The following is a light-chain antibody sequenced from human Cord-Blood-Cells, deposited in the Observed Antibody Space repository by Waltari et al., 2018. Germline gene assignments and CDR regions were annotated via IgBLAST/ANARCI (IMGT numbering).Light chain of an antibody. CDR3: QQSYSTPIAFT. Sequence: DIQLTQSPSSLSASVGDRVTITCRASQSISSYLNWYQQKPGKAPKLLIYAASSLHSGVPSRFSGSGSATDFTLTISSLQPEDVATYYCQQSYSTPIAFTFGPGTKVDIK. CDR1: QSISSY. CDR2: AAS. V-gene: IGKV1-39*01. J-gene: IGKJ3*01.